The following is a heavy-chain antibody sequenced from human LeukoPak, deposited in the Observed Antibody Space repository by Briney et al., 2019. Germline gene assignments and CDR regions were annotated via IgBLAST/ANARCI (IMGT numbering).Heavy chain of an antibody. CDR3: ARAKGDIVVVTALDY. Sequence: ASVKVSCKASGYTFTSYYMHWVRQAPGQGLEWMGIINPSGGSTSYAQKFQGRVTMTRDTSTSTVYMELSSLRSEDTAVYYCARAKGDIVVVTALDYWGQGTLVTVSS. J-gene: IGHJ4*02. D-gene: IGHD2-21*02. CDR2: INPSGGST. CDR1: GYTFTSYY. V-gene: IGHV1-46*01.